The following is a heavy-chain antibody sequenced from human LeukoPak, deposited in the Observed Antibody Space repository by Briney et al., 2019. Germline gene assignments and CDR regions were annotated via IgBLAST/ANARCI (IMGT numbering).Heavy chain of an antibody. CDR2: ISISGTKT. Sequence: PGGPLDLSCEAFALDFSSNAMPWVGQPPGKGLEWLSAISISGTKTYYGDSVKGRFFISRDNSKNTLYLHMNSLRVGDTGIYYCANEIRPNDYWGQGTLVTVAS. CDR1: ALDFSSNA. J-gene: IGHJ4*02. D-gene: IGHD4-17*01. V-gene: IGHV3-23*01. CDR3: ANEIRPNDY.